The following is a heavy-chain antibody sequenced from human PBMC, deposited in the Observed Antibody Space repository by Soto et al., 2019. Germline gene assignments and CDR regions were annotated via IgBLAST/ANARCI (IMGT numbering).Heavy chain of an antibody. D-gene: IGHD3-22*01. V-gene: IGHV4-34*01. CDR1: GGSFSGYY. Sequence: QVQLQQWGAGLLKPSETLSLTCAVYGGSFSGYYWSWIRQPPGKGLEWIGEINHSGSTNYNPSLKSRVTMSVDTSKNQFSLKLSSVTAADTAVYYCARVPHPPDYYDSSGYSHPIDYWGQGTLVTVSS. J-gene: IGHJ4*02. CDR2: INHSGST. CDR3: ARVPHPPDYYDSSGYSHPIDY.